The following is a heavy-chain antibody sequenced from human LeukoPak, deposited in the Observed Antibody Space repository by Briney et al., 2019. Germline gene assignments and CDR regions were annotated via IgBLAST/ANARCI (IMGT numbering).Heavy chain of an antibody. J-gene: IGHJ6*03. CDR3: ARAGRTSSSSSRYYYYYYMDV. Sequence: SQTLSLTCTVSGGSISSGSYYWSWIRQPAGKGLEWIGRIYTSGSTNYNPSLKSRVTISVDTSKNQFSLKLSSVTAADTAVYYCARAGRTSSSSSRYYYYYYMDVWGKGTTVTVSS. CDR2: IYTSGST. D-gene: IGHD6-6*01. CDR1: GGSISSGSYY. V-gene: IGHV4-61*02.